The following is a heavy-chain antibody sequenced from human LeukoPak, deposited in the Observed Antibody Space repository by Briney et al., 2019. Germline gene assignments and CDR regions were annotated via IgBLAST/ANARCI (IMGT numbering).Heavy chain of an antibody. V-gene: IGHV3-30*02. CDR2: IRYDGSNK. CDR3: AKDQQQFAAGRFLEWSFFDY. J-gene: IGHJ4*02. D-gene: IGHD3-3*01. Sequence: PGGSLRLSCAASGFTFSSYGMHWVRQAPGKGLEWVAFIRYDGSNKYYADSVKGRFTISRDNSKNTLYLQMNSLRAEDTAVYYCAKDQQQFAAGRFLEWSFFDYWGQGTLVTVSS. CDR1: GFTFSSYG.